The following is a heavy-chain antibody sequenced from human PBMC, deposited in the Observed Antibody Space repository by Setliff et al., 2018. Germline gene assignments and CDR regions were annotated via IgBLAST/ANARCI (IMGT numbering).Heavy chain of an antibody. J-gene: IGHJ4*02. Sequence: SETLSLTCTVSDASIGGSGYYWGWIRQPPGKGPEWIGNIHYSGSTHYNPSLESRVTISVDTSKNQFSLRLNSATAADTAVYYCARLRGAFDYWGQGTLVTVSS. D-gene: IGHD3-16*01. CDR2: IHYSGST. CDR3: ARLRGAFDY. V-gene: IGHV4-39*07. CDR1: DASIGGSGYY.